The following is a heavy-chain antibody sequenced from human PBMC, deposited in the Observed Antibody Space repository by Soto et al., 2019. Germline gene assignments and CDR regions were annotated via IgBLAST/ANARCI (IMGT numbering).Heavy chain of an antibody. CDR2: ISAYNGNT. V-gene: IGHV1-18*01. CDR3: ARDPPGYCSSTSCHNDAFDI. J-gene: IGHJ3*02. CDR1: AYTLSSYV. D-gene: IGHD2-2*01. Sequence: SVRASCKASAYTLSSYVIRWVRPAHKQGLEWMGWISAYNGNTNYAQKLQGRVTMTTDTSTSTAYMELRSLRSDDTAVYYCARDPPGYCSSTSCHNDAFDIWGQETMVTVSS.